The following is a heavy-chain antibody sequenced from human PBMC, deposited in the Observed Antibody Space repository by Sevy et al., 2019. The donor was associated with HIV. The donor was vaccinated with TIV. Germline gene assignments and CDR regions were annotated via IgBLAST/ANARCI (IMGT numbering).Heavy chain of an antibody. CDR3: VRAIAADGSF. J-gene: IGHJ4*02. Sequence: GGSLRLSCAASGFSLNSYWMSWVRQAPGKGLEWVANIKQDGSVKYYVDSVKGRFTISGDNARNLLYLQMNSLRAEDTARYYCVRAIAADGSFWGQGTLVTVSS. D-gene: IGHD6-13*01. CDR2: IKQDGSVK. CDR1: GFSLNSYW. V-gene: IGHV3-7*01.